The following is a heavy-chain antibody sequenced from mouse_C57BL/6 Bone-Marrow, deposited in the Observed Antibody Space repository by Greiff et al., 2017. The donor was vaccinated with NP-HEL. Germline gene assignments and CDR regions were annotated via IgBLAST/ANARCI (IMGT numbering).Heavy chain of an antibody. CDR3: ANITTVYYFDY. J-gene: IGHJ2*01. Sequence: VKLQESGAELARPGASVKLSCKASGYTFTSYGLSWVKQRTGQGLEWIGEIYPRSGNTYYNEKFKGKATLTADKSSSTAYMELRSLTSEDSAVYYCANITTVYYFDYWGQGTTLTVSS. D-gene: IGHD1-1*01. V-gene: IGHV1-81*01. CDR1: GYTFTSYG. CDR2: IYPRSGNT.